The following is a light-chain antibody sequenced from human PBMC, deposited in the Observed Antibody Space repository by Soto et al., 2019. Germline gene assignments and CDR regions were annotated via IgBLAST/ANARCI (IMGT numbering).Light chain of an antibody. J-gene: IGKJ2*01. CDR2: LAS. CDR3: MQPLQTPYT. Sequence: DIVMTQSPLSLPVTPGEPASISCRSSQSLLYSNGNNYLDWYRQKPGQSPQLLIYLASSRASAVPDRCSGSGSGTDFTLKISRVEAEDVGVYYCMQPLQTPYTFGQGTKLEIK. CDR1: QSLLYSNGNNY. V-gene: IGKV2-28*01.